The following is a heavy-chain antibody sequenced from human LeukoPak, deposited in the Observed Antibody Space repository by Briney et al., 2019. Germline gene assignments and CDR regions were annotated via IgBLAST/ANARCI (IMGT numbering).Heavy chain of an antibody. Sequence: PGGSLRLSCAASGFTFSSYSMNWVRQAPGKGLEWVSSISSSSSYIYYADSVKGRFTISRDKAKNSLYLQMNSLRAEDTAIYYCAREGMVATFDYWGQGTLSPSPQ. D-gene: IGHD5-12*01. CDR1: GFTFSSYS. V-gene: IGHV3-21*01. J-gene: IGHJ4*02. CDR3: AREGMVATFDY. CDR2: ISSSSSYI.